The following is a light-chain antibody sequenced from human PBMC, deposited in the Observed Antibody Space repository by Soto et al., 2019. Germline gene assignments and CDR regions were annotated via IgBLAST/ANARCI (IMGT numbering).Light chain of an antibody. Sequence: QSALTQPHSVSGSPGQSVTISCTGTSSDVGGYNYVSWYQHHPGKAPKLMIYDVSQRPSGVPDRFSASKSGNTASLTISGLQAEDEADYYCCSYAGSYTHVFGRGTKLTVL. CDR1: SSDVGGYNY. CDR2: DVS. V-gene: IGLV2-11*01. J-gene: IGLJ1*01. CDR3: CSYAGSYTHV.